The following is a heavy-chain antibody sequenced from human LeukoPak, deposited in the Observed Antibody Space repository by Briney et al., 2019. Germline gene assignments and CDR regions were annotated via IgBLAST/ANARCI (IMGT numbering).Heavy chain of an antibody. CDR2: INHSGST. V-gene: IGHV4-34*01. CDR1: GGSFSGYY. D-gene: IGHD3-22*01. CDR3: ASHYYDSSGYPAH. Sequence: PSETLSLTCAVYGGSFSGYYWSWIRQPPGKGLEWIGEINHSGSTNYNPSLKSRVTISVDTSKNQFSLELSSVTAAETAVYYCASHYYDSSGYPAHWGQGTLVTVSS. J-gene: IGHJ4*02.